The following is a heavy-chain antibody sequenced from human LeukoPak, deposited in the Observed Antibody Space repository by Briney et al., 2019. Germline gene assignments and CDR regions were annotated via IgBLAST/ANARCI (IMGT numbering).Heavy chain of an antibody. CDR1: GYSFTSHY. J-gene: IGHJ6*03. CDR2: INPSGSST. V-gene: IGHV1-46*01. D-gene: IGHD6-19*01. CDR3: ARDGGYSSGWSYYYYYYMDV. Sequence: ASVKVSCKASGYSFTSHYMHWVRQAPGQGLEWMGLINPSGSSTLYAQKFQGRVTMTRDMSTTTDYMELSSLRSEDTAVYYCARDGGYSSGWSYYYYYYMDVWGKGTTVTVSS.